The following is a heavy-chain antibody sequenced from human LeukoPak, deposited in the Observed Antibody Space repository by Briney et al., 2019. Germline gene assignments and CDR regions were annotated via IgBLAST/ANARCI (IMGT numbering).Heavy chain of an antibody. J-gene: IGHJ6*02. D-gene: IGHD2-21*01. Sequence: PSETLSLTCTVSGGSISSGGYYWSWIRQPPGKGLEWIGYIYYSGSTYYNPSLKSRVTISVDTSKNQFSLRLSSVTAADTAVYYCARVGDWSGLGARGYGMDVWGQGTTVTVSS. V-gene: IGHV4-30-4*08. CDR1: GGSISSGGYY. CDR3: ARVGDWSGLGARGYGMDV. CDR2: IYYSGST.